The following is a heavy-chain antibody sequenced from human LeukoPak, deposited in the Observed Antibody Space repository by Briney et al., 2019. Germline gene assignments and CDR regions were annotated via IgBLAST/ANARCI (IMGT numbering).Heavy chain of an antibody. J-gene: IGHJ3*02. D-gene: IGHD6-13*01. V-gene: IGHV4-30-2*01. CDR2: IYHSGST. Sequence: PSETLSLTCAVSGGSISSGGYSWSWIRQPPGKGLEWIGYIYHSGSTYYNPSIKSRVTISVDRSKNQFSLKLSSVTAADTAVYYCARGRIAAVSHAFDIWGQGTMVTVSS. CDR1: GGSISSGGYS. CDR3: ARGRIAAVSHAFDI.